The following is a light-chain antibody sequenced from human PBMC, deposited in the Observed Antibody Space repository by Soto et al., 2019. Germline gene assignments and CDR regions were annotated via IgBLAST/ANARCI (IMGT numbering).Light chain of an antibody. CDR3: QQYNSYWT. CDR2: GAS. V-gene: IGKV1-16*01. Sequence: DIQMTQSPSSLSASVGDRVTITCRASQGIGSYLAWYQQTPGNVPKLLIYGASTLQSGVPSRFSGSGSGTEFTLTISSLQPDDFATYYCQQYNSYWTFGQGTKVDIK. J-gene: IGKJ1*01. CDR1: QGIGSY.